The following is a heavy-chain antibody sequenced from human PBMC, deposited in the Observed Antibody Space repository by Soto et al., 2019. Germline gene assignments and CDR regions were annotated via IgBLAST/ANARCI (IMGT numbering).Heavy chain of an antibody. Sequence: GGSLRLSCVASGFTFTSYAMSWVRQAPGKGLEWVSGLNGIGDSTYYADSVKGRFTISRDNSKNTLSLQMNSLRAEDTAVYYCGKLRSFNVAAGFDSWGQGTLVTVSS. CDR2: LNGIGDST. J-gene: IGHJ4*02. V-gene: IGHV3-23*01. D-gene: IGHD6-13*01. CDR3: GKLRSFNVAAGFDS. CDR1: GFTFTSYA.